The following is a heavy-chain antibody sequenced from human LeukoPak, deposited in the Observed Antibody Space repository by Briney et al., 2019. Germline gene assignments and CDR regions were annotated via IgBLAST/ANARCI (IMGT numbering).Heavy chain of an antibody. Sequence: PSETLSLTCTVSGGSISSYYWSWIRQPPGKGLEWIGDIAHRGTAPYNPPLKSRLTISADASKNQFSLKLHSVTDADTAVYYCAVGITILGVAASFDSWGQGNLVSVSS. CDR1: GGSISSYY. CDR3: AVGITILGVAASFDS. V-gene: IGHV4-59*12. J-gene: IGHJ4*02. CDR2: IAHRGTA. D-gene: IGHD3-3*01.